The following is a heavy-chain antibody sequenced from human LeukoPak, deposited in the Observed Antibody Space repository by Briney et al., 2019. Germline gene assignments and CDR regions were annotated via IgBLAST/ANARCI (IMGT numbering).Heavy chain of an antibody. J-gene: IGHJ4*02. D-gene: IGHD2-2*01. Sequence: SETLSLTCTVSGVSISSGGYYWSWIRQPPGKGLEWIGYIYHSGSTYYNPSLKSRVTISVDRSKNQFSLKLSSVTAADTAVYYCARDERYCSSTSCHDYFDYWGQGTLVTVSS. V-gene: IGHV4-30-2*01. CDR2: IYHSGST. CDR3: ARDERYCSSTSCHDYFDY. CDR1: GVSISSGGYY.